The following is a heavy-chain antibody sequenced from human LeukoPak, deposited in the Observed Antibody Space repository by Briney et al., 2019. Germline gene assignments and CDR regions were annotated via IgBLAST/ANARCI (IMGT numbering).Heavy chain of an antibody. J-gene: IGHJ3*02. CDR2: IYYSGST. V-gene: IGHV4-39*01. CDR1: GGSISSSTYY. D-gene: IGHD6-19*01. Sequence: SETLSLTCTVSGGSISSSTYYWCWIRQPPGKGLEWIGSIYYSGSTYYNPSLKSRVTISVDTSKNQFTLKLSPVTAADSAVYYCARSTIAVAGTGVFDIWGQGTMVTVSS. CDR3: ARSTIAVAGTGVFDI.